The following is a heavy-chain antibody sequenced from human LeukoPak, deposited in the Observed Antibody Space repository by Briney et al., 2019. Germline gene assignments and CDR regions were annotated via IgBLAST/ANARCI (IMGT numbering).Heavy chain of an antibody. V-gene: IGHV3-66*02. Sequence: PGGSLRLSCAASGFTVSSNYMSWVRQAPGKGLEWVSVIYSGGSTYYPDSVKGRFTISRDNSKNTLYLQMNSLRAEDTAVYYCARDDIVVVPAAILNTEYYYMDVWGKGTTVTVSS. CDR1: GFTVSSNY. CDR2: IYSGGST. J-gene: IGHJ6*03. D-gene: IGHD2-2*02. CDR3: ARDDIVVVPAAILNTEYYYMDV.